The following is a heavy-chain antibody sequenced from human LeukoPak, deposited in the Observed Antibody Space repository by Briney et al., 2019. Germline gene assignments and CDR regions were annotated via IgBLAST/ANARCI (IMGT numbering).Heavy chain of an antibody. CDR1: GGSISSGGYY. J-gene: IGHJ4*02. Sequence: SQTLSLTCTVSGGSISSGGYYWSWIRQPPGKGLEWIGYIYHSGSTYYNPSLKSRVTISVDRSKNQFSLKLSSVTAADTAVYYCARSLGRVYGDYEVDDYWGQGTLVTVSS. D-gene: IGHD4-17*01. V-gene: IGHV4-30-2*01. CDR2: IYHSGST. CDR3: ARSLGRVYGDYEVDDY.